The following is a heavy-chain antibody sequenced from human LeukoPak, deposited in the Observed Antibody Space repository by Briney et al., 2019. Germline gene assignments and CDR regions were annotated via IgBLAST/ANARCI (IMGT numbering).Heavy chain of an antibody. D-gene: IGHD1-26*01. CDR3: ARGAGIVGSTTPFDY. CDR1: GFTFSNYW. Sequence: PGGSLRLSCAASGFTFSNYWMHWVRQTPGKGLVWVSRIDTDETTGFADSVKGRFTISRDNAKNTLYLQMDSLRAEDTAVYYCARGAGIVGSTTPFDYWGQGAPVTVSS. CDR2: IDTDETT. J-gene: IGHJ4*02. V-gene: IGHV3-74*01.